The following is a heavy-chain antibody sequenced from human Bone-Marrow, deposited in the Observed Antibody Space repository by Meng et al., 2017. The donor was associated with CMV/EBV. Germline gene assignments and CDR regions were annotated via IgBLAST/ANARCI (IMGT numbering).Heavy chain of an antibody. CDR1: GFTFSSYA. V-gene: IGHV3-23*01. J-gene: IGHJ4*02. CDR2: ISASGGDT. D-gene: IGHD3/OR15-3a*01. CDR3: TRPGTGGY. Sequence: GESLKISCAVSGFTFSSYAMSWVRQAPGKGLEWVSVISASGGDTYYTDSVKGRFTISRDDSKNTAYLQMNSLKTEDTAVYYCTRPGTGGYWGQGTLVTVSS.